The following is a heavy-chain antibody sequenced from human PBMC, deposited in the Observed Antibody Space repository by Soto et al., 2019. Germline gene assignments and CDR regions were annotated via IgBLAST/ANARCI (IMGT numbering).Heavy chain of an antibody. Sequence: SETLSRTCGFSGYSIGSGYYWSWIRQPPGKGLEWIGSIYQGGDTYYNPSLNSPVTISVDTSNNHFSLRLDSVTAADTAVYYCARAAFRRGSHHFDFWGQGILVTVSS. CDR3: ARAAFRRGSHHFDF. CDR2: IYQGGDT. V-gene: IGHV4-38-2*01. J-gene: IGHJ4*02. D-gene: IGHD1-26*01. CDR1: GYSIGSGYY.